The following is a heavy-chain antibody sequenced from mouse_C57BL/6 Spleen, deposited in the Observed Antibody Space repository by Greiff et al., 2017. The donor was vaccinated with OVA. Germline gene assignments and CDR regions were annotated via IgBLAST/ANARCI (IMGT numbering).Heavy chain of an antibody. J-gene: IGHJ2*01. CDR3: TRRGDDYDEVDY. CDR1: GYTFTDYE. CDR2: IDPETGGT. Sequence: VKLMESGAELVRPGASVTLSCKASGYTFTDYEMHWVKQTPVHGLEWIGAIDPETGGTAYNQKFKGKAILTADKSSSTAYMELRSLTSEDSAVYYCTRRGDDYDEVDYWGQGTTLTVSS. V-gene: IGHV1-15*01. D-gene: IGHD2-4*01.